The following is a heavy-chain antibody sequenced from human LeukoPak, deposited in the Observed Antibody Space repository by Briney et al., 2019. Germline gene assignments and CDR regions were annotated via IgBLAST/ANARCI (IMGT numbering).Heavy chain of an antibody. J-gene: IGHJ4*02. CDR1: GFTFSSYW. Sequence: GGSLRLSCAASGFTFSSYWMSWVRQAPGKGLEWVANINQDGSEKYYVDSVKGRFTISRDNAKNSLYLQINSLGAEDTAMYYCASSMWFGMRKIDYWGQGTLVTVSS. V-gene: IGHV3-7*03. D-gene: IGHD3-10*01. CDR2: INQDGSEK. CDR3: ASSMWFGMRKIDY.